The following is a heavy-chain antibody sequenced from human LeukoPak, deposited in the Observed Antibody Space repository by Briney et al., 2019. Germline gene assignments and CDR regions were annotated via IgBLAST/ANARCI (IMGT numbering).Heavy chain of an antibody. CDR1: GGSISSGGYY. V-gene: IGHV4-31*03. D-gene: IGHD3-3*02. CDR2: MYYSGST. J-gene: IGHJ6*02. Sequence: SSETLSLTCTVSGGSISSGGYYWSWIRQHPGKGLEWIGYMYYSGSTYLNPSLKSRVTISVDTSKNQFSLKLSSVTAADTAVYYCARSIFGYYGLDVWGQGTTVTVSS. CDR3: ARSIFGYYGLDV.